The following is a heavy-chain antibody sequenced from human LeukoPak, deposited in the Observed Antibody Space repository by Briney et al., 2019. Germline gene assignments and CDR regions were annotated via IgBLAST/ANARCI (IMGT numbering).Heavy chain of an antibody. CDR2: ISSSGSTI. D-gene: IGHD1-26*01. V-gene: IGHV3-11*04. J-gene: IGHJ4*02. CDR3: ARASSGTYSETDY. CDR1: GFTFSDYY. Sequence: GGSLRLSCAASGFTFSDYYMSWVRQAPGNGPQWVSYISSSGSTIYYADSVKGRFTISRDNAKNSLYLQMNSLRAEDTAVYYCARASSGTYSETDYWGQGTLVTVSS.